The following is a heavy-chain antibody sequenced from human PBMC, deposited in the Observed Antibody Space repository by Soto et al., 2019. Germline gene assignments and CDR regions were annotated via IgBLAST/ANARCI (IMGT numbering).Heavy chain of an antibody. V-gene: IGHV1-69*13. D-gene: IGHD3-10*01. CDR2: IIPIFGTA. J-gene: IGHJ6*02. CDR1: GGTFSSYA. CDR3: ARELVENGSGSYSTYYYYYGMDV. Sequence: SVKVSCKASGGTFSSYAISWVRQAPGQGLEWMGGIIPIFGTANYAQKFQGRVTITADESTSTAYTELSSLRSEDTAVYYCARELVENGSGSYSTYYYYYGMDVWGQGTTVTVSS.